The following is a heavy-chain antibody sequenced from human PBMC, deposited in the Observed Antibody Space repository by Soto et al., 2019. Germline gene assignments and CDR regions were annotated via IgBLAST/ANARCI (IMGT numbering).Heavy chain of an antibody. Sequence: SETLSLTCAVSGYSISSGYYWGWIRQPPGKGLEWIGSIYHSGSTYYNPSLKSRVTISVDTSKNQFSLKLSSVTAADTAVYYCARGGDGYYSWGQGTLVTVSS. V-gene: IGHV4-38-2*01. J-gene: IGHJ4*02. CDR2: IYHSGST. D-gene: IGHD2-21*01. CDR3: ARGGDGYYS. CDR1: GYSISSGYY.